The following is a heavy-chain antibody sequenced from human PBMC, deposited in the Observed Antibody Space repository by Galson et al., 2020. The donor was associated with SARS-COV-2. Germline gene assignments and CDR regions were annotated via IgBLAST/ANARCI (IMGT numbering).Heavy chain of an antibody. D-gene: IGHD2-21*01. CDR3: ARDDDSGDCNYLDL. CDR1: GYTFSDYG. V-gene: IGHV1-18*01. J-gene: IGHJ4*02. CDR2: ISTFNGDT. Sequence: GESLKISCKASGYTFSDYGISWVRQAPGQGLEWMGWISTFNGDTNYAQKHQGRVTLTTDTSTSTAYLELRSLRSDDTAVYYCARDDDSGDCNYLDLWGQGTLVTVSS.